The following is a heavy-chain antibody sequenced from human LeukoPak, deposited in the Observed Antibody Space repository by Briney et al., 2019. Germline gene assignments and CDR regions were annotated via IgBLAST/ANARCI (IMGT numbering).Heavy chain of an antibody. D-gene: IGHD2-2*01. CDR2: IYYSGST. Sequence: TETLSLTCTVSGGSISSYYWSWIRQPPGKGLEWIGYIYYSGSTNYNPSLKSRVTISVDTSKNQFSLKLSSVTAADTAVYYCAREDCSSTSCYCLNWGQGTLVTVSS. CDR1: GGSISSYY. V-gene: IGHV4-59*01. CDR3: AREDCSSTSCYCLN. J-gene: IGHJ4*02.